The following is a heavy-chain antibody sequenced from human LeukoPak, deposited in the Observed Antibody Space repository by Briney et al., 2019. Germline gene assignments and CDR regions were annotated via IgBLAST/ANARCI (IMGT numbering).Heavy chain of an antibody. CDR3: AREGFLDY. J-gene: IGHJ4*02. CDR2: MNQDGSQK. D-gene: IGHD3-3*01. CDR1: GFTFSNYW. V-gene: IGHV3-7*01. Sequence: PGGSLRLSCAASGFTFSNYWMSWVRQAPGKGLEWVANMNQDGSQKNYVDSVKGRRTISRDNAKNSLYLQMNSLRAEDTAGYYCAREGFLDYWGQGALVTVSS.